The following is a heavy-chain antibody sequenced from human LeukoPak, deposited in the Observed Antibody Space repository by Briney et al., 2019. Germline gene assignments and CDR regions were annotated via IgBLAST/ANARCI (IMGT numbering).Heavy chain of an antibody. V-gene: IGHV4-4*02. J-gene: IGHJ6*02. Sequence: SETLSLTCAVSGDSISNTNWWNWVRQPPGKGLEWIGEIYHSGSTNYNPSLKSRVTISVDKSKNHFSLKVNSVTAADTAVYYCARRRYDILTGYGMDVWGQGTTVTVSS. CDR2: IYHSGST. D-gene: IGHD3-9*01. CDR1: GDSISNTNW. CDR3: ARRRYDILTGYGMDV.